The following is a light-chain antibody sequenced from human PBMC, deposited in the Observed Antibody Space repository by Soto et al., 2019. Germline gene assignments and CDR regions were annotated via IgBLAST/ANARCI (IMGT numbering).Light chain of an antibody. CDR2: SNN. Sequence: QSVLTQPPSASGTPGQRVTISCSGRSSNIGSNTINWYQQLPGTAPKLLIYSNNQRPSGVPDRFSGSKSGTSASLAISGLQSEDEADYDCAAWDDRLNGYVFGTGTKLTVL. V-gene: IGLV1-44*01. J-gene: IGLJ1*01. CDR3: AAWDDRLNGYV. CDR1: SSNIGSNT.